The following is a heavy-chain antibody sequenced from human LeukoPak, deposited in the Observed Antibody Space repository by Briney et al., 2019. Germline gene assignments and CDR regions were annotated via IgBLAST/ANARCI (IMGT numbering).Heavy chain of an antibody. Sequence: SQTLSLTCTVSGGSISSGSYYWSWIRQPAGKGLEWIGRIYTSGSTNYNPSLKSRVTISVDTSKNQFSLKLSSVTAADTAVYYCARELRGHSYGYPFLPPWNAHWFDPWGQGTLVTVSS. CDR2: IYTSGST. D-gene: IGHD5-18*01. CDR3: ARELRGHSYGYPFLPPWNAHWFDP. CDR1: GGSISSGSYY. J-gene: IGHJ5*02. V-gene: IGHV4-61*02.